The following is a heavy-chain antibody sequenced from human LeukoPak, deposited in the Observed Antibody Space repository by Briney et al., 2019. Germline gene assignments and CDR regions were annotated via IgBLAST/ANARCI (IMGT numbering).Heavy chain of an antibody. Sequence: GSLRLSCVASGFTFSNYSINWVRQAPGKGLEWISFISSSSSYIYYADSVKGRFTISRDNAKNLLYLQMNSLRAEDTAVYHCAPGIAAHWGQGTLVTVSS. CDR2: ISSSSSYI. CDR1: GFTFSNYS. J-gene: IGHJ4*02. V-gene: IGHV3-21*06. D-gene: IGHD6-25*01. CDR3: APGIAAH.